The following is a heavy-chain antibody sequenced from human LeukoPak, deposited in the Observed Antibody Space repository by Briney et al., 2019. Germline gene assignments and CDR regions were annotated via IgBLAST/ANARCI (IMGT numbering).Heavy chain of an antibody. CDR1: GFIVTSYY. Sequence: PGGSLRLSCEASGFIVTSYYMTWVRQAPGKGLEWVSVIYSGGTTYYADSVKGRVAISRDNSKNTVFLQMNSLRAEDTAVYYCALYNWNSKRDFDYWGQETLVTVSS. CDR2: IYSGGTT. V-gene: IGHV3-66*01. D-gene: IGHD1-7*01. CDR3: ALYNWNSKRDFDY. J-gene: IGHJ4*02.